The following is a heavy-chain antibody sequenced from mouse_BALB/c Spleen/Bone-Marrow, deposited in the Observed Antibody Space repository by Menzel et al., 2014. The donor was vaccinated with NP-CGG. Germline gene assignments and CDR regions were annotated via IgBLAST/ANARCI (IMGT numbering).Heavy chain of an antibody. V-gene: IGHV7-3*02. CDR1: GFTFTDYY. CDR3: ARDENVGIYWYFDV. J-gene: IGHJ1*01. CDR2: IRNKANGYTT. Sequence: DVKLVESGGGSVQPGGSLRLSCATSGFTFTDYYTSWVRQPPGKALEWLGFIRNKANGYTTEYSASVKGRFTISRDNSQRILYLQMNTLRAEDSATYYCARDENVGIYWYFDVWGAGATVIVSS.